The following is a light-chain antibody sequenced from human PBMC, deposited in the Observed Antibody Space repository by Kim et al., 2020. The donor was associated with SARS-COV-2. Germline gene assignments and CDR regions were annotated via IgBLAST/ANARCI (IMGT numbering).Light chain of an antibody. CDR3: NSRDSSGNHWV. Sequence: SSELTQDPAVSVALGQTVRITCQGDSLRSYYASWYQQKPGQAPVLVIYGKNNRPSGLPDRFSGSSSGNTASLTITRAQAEDEADYYCNSRDSSGNHWVFG. J-gene: IGLJ3*02. V-gene: IGLV3-19*01. CDR1: SLRSYY. CDR2: GKN.